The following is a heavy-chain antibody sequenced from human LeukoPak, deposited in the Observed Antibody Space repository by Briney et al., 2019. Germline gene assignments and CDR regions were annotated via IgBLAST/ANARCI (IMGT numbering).Heavy chain of an antibody. Sequence: PSETLSLTCTVSGGSIITYYWSWIRQPPGEGLEWIGYIYYSGSTNYNPSLKSRVTISVDTSENQFSLQLSSVTAADTAVYYCARHGGGNSLYYFDYWGQGTLVTVSS. CDR2: IYYSGST. D-gene: IGHD4-23*01. CDR1: GGSIITYY. CDR3: ARHGGGNSLYYFDY. J-gene: IGHJ4*02. V-gene: IGHV4-59*08.